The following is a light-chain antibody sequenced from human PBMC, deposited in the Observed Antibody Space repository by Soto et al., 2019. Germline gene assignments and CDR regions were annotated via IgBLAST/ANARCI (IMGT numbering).Light chain of an antibody. CDR3: QQYDTYYT. J-gene: IGKJ2*01. Sequence: DIQMTQSPSSLSAPVGDRVTITCRASQSVSNWLAWYQQKPGKAPXXLIYDVSRLETGVPSRFSGSGSGTEFTLTINSLQPEDFATYCCQQYDTYYTFGQGTKVDIK. CDR2: DVS. CDR1: QSVSNW. V-gene: IGKV1-5*01.